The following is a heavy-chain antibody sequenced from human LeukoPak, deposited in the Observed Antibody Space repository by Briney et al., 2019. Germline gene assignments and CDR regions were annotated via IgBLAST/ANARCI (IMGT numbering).Heavy chain of an antibody. CDR1: GYTFTSYD. Sequence: GASVKVSGKASGYTFTSYDINWARQATGQGLEWMGWMNPNSGNTGYAQKFQGRVTMTRNTSISTAYMELSSLRSEDTAVYYCARSLTTVYYYGMDVWGQGTTVAVSS. J-gene: IGHJ6*02. CDR2: MNPNSGNT. D-gene: IGHD4-17*01. CDR3: ARSLTTVYYYGMDV. V-gene: IGHV1-8*01.